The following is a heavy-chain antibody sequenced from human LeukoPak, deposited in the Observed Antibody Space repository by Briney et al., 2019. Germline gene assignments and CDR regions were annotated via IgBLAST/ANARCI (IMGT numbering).Heavy chain of an antibody. V-gene: IGHV3-21*01. CDR1: GFTFSSYN. D-gene: IGHD5-18*01. CDR2: ISSSGGYM. CDR3: ARERGYSYGYSDY. Sequence: SGGSLRLSCAASGFTFSSYNMNWVRQAPGKGLEWVSSISSSGGYMYYGDSVKGRFTISRDNAKNSLYLQMNSLRAEDTAVYYCARERGYSYGYSDYWGQGTLVTVSS. J-gene: IGHJ4*02.